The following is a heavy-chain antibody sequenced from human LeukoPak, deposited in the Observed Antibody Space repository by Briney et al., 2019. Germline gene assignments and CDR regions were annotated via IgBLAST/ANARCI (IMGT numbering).Heavy chain of an antibody. Sequence: GASVKVSCQASGYTSSDFYCNWVRQTPGPGLEWMGWINPYSGATISAQNFQGRVTLTWDASIGTAYMELSRLRSDDTAVYYCATSTVTHTRDPWGQGTLVTVSS. V-gene: IGHV1-2*02. J-gene: IGHJ5*02. CDR1: GYTSSDFY. CDR3: ATSTVTHTRDP. CDR2: INPYSGAT. D-gene: IGHD1-1*01.